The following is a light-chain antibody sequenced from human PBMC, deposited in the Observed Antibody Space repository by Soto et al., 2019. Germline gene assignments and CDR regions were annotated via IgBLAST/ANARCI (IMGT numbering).Light chain of an antibody. CDR2: VNS. Sequence: QSVLTQPPSVAGAPGQRVTISCTGSRSNIGAGYDVHWYQQLPGTAPKLLIYVNSNRPSGVPDRFSGSKSGTSASLAITGLQAEDEADYCCQSYDSTLSVVFGGWTKLTVL. V-gene: IGLV1-40*01. CDR3: QSYDSTLSVV. CDR1: RSNIGAGYD. J-gene: IGLJ2*01.